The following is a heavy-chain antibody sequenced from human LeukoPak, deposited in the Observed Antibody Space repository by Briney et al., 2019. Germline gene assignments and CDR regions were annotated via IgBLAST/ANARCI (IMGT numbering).Heavy chain of an antibody. CDR3: ARSYDILTGYTWFDP. Sequence: GGSLRLSCAASGFTFSSYSMNWVRQAPGKGLEWVSSISSSSSYIYYADSVKGRFTISRDNAKNSLYLQMNSLRAEDTAVYYCARSYDILTGYTWFDPWGQGTLVTVSS. CDR2: ISSSSSYI. D-gene: IGHD3-9*01. CDR1: GFTFSSYS. J-gene: IGHJ5*02. V-gene: IGHV3-21*01.